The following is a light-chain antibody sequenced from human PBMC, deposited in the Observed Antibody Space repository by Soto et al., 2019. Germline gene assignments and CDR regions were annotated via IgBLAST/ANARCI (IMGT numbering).Light chain of an antibody. CDR3: QQYNSYPG. Sequence: DIQMTQSPSTLTASVGDRVTITCRASQSISSWLAWYQQKPGKAPKLLIYDASSLESGVPSMFSGSGSGTEFTLTISSLQPDDFATYYCQQYNSYPGFGQGTKVEIK. V-gene: IGKV1-5*01. CDR1: QSISSW. J-gene: IGKJ1*01. CDR2: DAS.